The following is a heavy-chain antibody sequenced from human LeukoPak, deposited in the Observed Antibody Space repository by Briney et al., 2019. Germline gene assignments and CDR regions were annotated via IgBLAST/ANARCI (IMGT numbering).Heavy chain of an antibody. CDR3: RRYSYGLGSYYFDY. CDR2: IYTSGST. D-gene: IGHD5-18*01. J-gene: IGHJ4*02. CDR1: GGSISSYY. Sequence: SETLSLTCTVSGGSISSYYWSWIRQPAGKGLEWIGRIYTSGSTNYNPSLKSRVTMSVDTSKNQFSLKLSSVTAADTAVYYCRRYSYGLGSYYFDYWGQGTLVTVSS. V-gene: IGHV4-4*07.